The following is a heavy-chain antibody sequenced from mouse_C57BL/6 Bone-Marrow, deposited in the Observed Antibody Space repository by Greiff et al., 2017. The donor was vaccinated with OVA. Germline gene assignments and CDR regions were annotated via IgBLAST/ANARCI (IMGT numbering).Heavy chain of an antibody. CDR3: AKGGEDYFDY. Sequence: QVQLQQPGAELVKPGASVKLSCKASGYTFTSYWMQWVKQRPGQGLEWIGEIDPSDSYTNYNQKFKGKATLTVDTSSSTAYMQLSSLTSEDSAVYYCAKGGEDYFDYWGKGTTLTVSS. CDR2: IDPSDSYT. J-gene: IGHJ2*01. D-gene: IGHD1-1*02. CDR1: GYTFTSYW. V-gene: IGHV1-50*01.